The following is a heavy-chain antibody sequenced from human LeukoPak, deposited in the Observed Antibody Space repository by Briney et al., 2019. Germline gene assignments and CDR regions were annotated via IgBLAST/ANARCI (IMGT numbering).Heavy chain of an antibody. J-gene: IGHJ4*02. V-gene: IGHV3-21*01. CDR3: ARELGYCSGGSCYSFWDY. Sequence: KAGGSLRLSCVASGXNFSSYSMNWVRQAPGKGREWVSSISSSSSYIYYADSVKGRFTISRDNAKNSLYLQMNSLRAEDTAVYYCARELGYCSGGSCYSFWDYWGQGTLVTVSS. CDR1: GXNFSSYS. CDR2: ISSSSSYI. D-gene: IGHD2-15*01.